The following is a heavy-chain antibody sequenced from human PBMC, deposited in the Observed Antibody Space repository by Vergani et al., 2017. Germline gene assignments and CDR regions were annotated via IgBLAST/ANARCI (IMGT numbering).Heavy chain of an antibody. V-gene: IGHV4-34*01. J-gene: IGHJ6*02. D-gene: IGHD5-18*01. CDR1: GGSFSGYY. Sequence: QVQLQQWGAGLLKPSETLSLTCAVYGGSFSGYYWSWIRQPPGKGLEWIGEINHSGSTNYNPSLKSRVTISVDTSKNQFSLKLSSVTAADTAVYYCARAQKRGYGYGYPYYYYGMDVWGQGTTVTVSS. CDR2: INHSGST. CDR3: ARAQKRGYGYGYPYYYYGMDV.